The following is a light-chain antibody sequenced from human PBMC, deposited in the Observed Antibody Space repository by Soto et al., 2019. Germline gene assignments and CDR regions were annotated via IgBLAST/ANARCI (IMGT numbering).Light chain of an antibody. J-gene: IGLJ1*01. CDR3: SSYTTRNTEV. CDR1: SSDVGAFNY. CDR2: DVT. V-gene: IGLV2-14*03. Sequence: QSVLTQPASVSGSPGQSITISCIGTSSDVGAFNYVSWYQHHPGKAPKLIIYDVTDRPSGVSTCFSASKSGNTASLTISGLQAEDEADYYCSSYTTRNTEVFGTGTKVTVL.